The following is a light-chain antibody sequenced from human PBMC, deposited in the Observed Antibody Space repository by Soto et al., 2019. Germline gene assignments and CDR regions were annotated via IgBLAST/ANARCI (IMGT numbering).Light chain of an antibody. Sequence: EILLTQSPCTLPLSPGERATLSCGASQSVSRSYLAWYQQKPGQAPRLLIYGASSRATGIPERFRGSGSGTEVTLTISSLQPDDFETYYCQQYNSYSRTFGQGTKVDIK. J-gene: IGKJ1*01. CDR3: QQYNSYSRT. V-gene: IGKV3-20*01. CDR2: GAS. CDR1: QSVSRSY.